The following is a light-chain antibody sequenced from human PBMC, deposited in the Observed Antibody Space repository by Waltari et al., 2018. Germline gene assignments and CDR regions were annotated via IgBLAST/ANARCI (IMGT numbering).Light chain of an antibody. V-gene: IGLV3-19*01. Sequence: SSELTQDPAVSVALGQTVRITCQGDRLRDYCASWYQQKAGQAPVLVIHGENNRSSGIPDRFSGSSSGNTASLTITGAQAGDEADYYCNSRDSSGNVVFGTGTKLTVL. J-gene: IGLJ2*01. CDR2: GEN. CDR3: NSRDSSGNVV. CDR1: RLRDYC.